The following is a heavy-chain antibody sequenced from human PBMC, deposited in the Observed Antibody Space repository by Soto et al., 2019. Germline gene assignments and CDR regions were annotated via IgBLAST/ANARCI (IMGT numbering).Heavy chain of an antibody. CDR2: IYYDGST. V-gene: IGHV4-39*07. Sequence: SETLSLTCTVSGASISSNTYYWAWIRRPPGKGLECIGSIYYDGSTNYNPSLKSRVTISVDTSKNQFSLRLSSVTAADTAVYYCARRYGGNLDYWGQGTLVTVSS. D-gene: IGHD5-18*01. J-gene: IGHJ4*02. CDR3: ARRYGGNLDY. CDR1: GASISSNTYY.